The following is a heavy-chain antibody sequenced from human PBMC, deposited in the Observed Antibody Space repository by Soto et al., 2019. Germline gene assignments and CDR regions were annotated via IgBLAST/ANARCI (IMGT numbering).Heavy chain of an antibody. D-gene: IGHD2-21*02. V-gene: IGHV2-5*02. CDR2: IYWDDDK. CDR1: GFSLSTGGVG. CDR3: AHSRCGGDCLQSYSSHYYYGMDV. Sequence: QITLKESGPALVKPTQTLTLTCTISGFSLSTGGVGVGWIRQPPGKALEWLALIYWDDDKRYSPSLRSRLTITKETSKNRVVLTMTNIDPVDTATYYCAHSRCGGDCLQSYSSHYYYGMDVWGQGTTVTVSS. J-gene: IGHJ6*02.